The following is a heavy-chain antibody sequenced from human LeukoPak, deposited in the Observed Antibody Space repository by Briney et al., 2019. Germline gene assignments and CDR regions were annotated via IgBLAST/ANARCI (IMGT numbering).Heavy chain of an antibody. Sequence: GASVNVSCKASGYTFTVYYMHWVRQAPGQGLEWMGGINPNSGATNYAQKFQGRVTMTSDTSISTAYMELSRLRSDDTAVYYCARVQYSGSAALDYWGQGTLVSVSS. V-gene: IGHV1-2*02. CDR1: GYTFTVYY. D-gene: IGHD6-6*01. J-gene: IGHJ4*02. CDR3: ARVQYSGSAALDY. CDR2: INPNSGAT.